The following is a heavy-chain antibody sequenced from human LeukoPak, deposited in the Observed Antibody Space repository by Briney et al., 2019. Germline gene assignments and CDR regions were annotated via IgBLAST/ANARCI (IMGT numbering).Heavy chain of an antibody. V-gene: IGHV3-30*04. CDR1: GFTFSTYP. CDR3: AKGSGSYDYFDS. CDR2: IADDGKDK. J-gene: IGHJ4*02. Sequence: GGSLRLSCAASGFTFSTYPMHWVRQAPGKGLEWVAVIADDGKDKHYVESVKGRFTISRDNSKNTLYLQMNSLRVEDTAVYYCAKGSGSYDYFDSWGQGALVSVS. D-gene: IGHD1-26*01.